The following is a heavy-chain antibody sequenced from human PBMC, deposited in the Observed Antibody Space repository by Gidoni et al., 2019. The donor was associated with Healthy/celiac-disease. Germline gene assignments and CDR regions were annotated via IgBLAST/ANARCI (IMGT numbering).Heavy chain of an antibody. CDR2: IIPIFGTA. D-gene: IGHD1-26*01. J-gene: IGHJ6*03. V-gene: IGHV1-69*01. CDR3: ARKVRESSGSYGRNYYYMDV. CDR1: GSTFSSYA. Sequence: QVQLVQSGAEVKKPGSSVKVSCKASGSTFSSYAISWVRQAPGQGLEWMGGIIPIFGTANSAQKFQGRVSITADESTSTAYMELSSLRSEDTAVYYCARKVRESSGSYGRNYYYMDVWGKGTTVTVSS.